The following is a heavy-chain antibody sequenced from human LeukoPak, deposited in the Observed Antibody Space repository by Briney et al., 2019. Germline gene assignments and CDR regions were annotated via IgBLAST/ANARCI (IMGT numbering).Heavy chain of an antibody. J-gene: IGHJ4*02. V-gene: IGHV3-23*01. D-gene: IGHD1-14*01. CDR3: ANTGTYLGLVDY. CDR1: GFIFSSHA. Sequence: GGSLRLSCAASGFIFSSHAMSWVRQAPGKGLEWVSDISGSGGSTLYADSVKGRFNISRDNSKNTLYLQMNSLRAEDTAVYYCANTGTYLGLVDYWGQGTLVTVSS. CDR2: ISGSGGST.